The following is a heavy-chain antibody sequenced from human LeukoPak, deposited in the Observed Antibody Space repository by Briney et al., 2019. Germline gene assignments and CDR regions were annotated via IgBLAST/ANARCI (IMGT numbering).Heavy chain of an antibody. V-gene: IGHV4-38-2*02. CDR2: ISDSEIT. CDR3: AREVATGGYDY. D-gene: IGHD5-12*01. Sequence: SETLSLTCTGSGYSISSGYYWGWIRQPPGKGLQWIGSISDSEITYYNPSLKSRVTMSVDTSRTQFSLQLSSVTAADTAVYYCAREVATGGYDYWGQGALVTVSS. J-gene: IGHJ4*02. CDR1: GYSISSGYY.